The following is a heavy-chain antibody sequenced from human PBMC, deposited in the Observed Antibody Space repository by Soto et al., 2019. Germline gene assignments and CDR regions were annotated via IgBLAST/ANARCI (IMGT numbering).Heavy chain of an antibody. Sequence: GGSLRLSCAASGFTFSSYSMNWVRQAPGKGLEWVSYISSSSSTLYYADSVKGRFTISRDNAKNSLYLQMNSLRDEDTAVYYCARGGDYWGYYYYYYGMDVWGQGTTVTVSS. V-gene: IGHV3-48*02. CDR2: ISSSSSTL. J-gene: IGHJ6*02. CDR1: GFTFSSYS. CDR3: ARGGDYWGYYYYYYGMDV. D-gene: IGHD7-27*01.